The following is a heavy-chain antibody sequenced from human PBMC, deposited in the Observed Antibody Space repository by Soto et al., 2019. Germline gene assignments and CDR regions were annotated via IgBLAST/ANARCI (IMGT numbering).Heavy chain of an antibody. J-gene: IGHJ5*02. CDR3: AEWARYCSGADCRA. D-gene: IGHD2-15*01. Sequence: EVQLLESGGGLVQPGGSLRLSCAASGFPFSSRAMSWVRQAPGKGLEWVSAISGSGTITYYADSVKGRFTISRDTSKNPLYLQMPRRRADDTAVYYCAEWARYCSGADCRAWGQGTLVTVSS. CDR1: GFPFSSRA. CDR2: ISGSGTIT. V-gene: IGHV3-23*01.